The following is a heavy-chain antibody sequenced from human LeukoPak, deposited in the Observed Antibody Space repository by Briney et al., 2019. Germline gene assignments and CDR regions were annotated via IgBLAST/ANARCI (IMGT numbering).Heavy chain of an antibody. CDR3: ATISRNDSFDI. J-gene: IGHJ3*02. Sequence: ASVKVSCKTSGYTFTAYYMHWVRQAPGQGLEWMGWINPNSGDTNYAQKFRGRVTMTGDTSITTVYMELSRLRSDDTAVYYCATISRNDSFDIWGQGTMVTVSS. V-gene: IGHV1-2*02. CDR1: GYTFTAYY. CDR2: INPNSGDT. D-gene: IGHD1-14*01.